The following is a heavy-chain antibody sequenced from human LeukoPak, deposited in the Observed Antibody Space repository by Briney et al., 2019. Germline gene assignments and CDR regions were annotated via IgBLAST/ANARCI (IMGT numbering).Heavy chain of an antibody. CDR2: LGTDGTYT. V-gene: IGHV3-74*01. Sequence: PGGSLTLSCAASGFTLRDHWMHWLRQAPGKGLVWVSRLGTDGTYTNYADSVRGRFTISRDNAKNTLYLQMDSLRAEDTAFYYCVRDPSNSGNWFDLWGQGTLVTVSS. CDR3: VRDPSNSGNWFDL. CDR1: GFTLRDHW. J-gene: IGHJ5*02. D-gene: IGHD4-11*01.